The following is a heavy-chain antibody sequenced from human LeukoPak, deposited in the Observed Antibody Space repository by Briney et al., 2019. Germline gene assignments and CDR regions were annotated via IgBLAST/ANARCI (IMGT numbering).Heavy chain of an antibody. D-gene: IGHD6-19*01. V-gene: IGHV1-69*13. Sequence: ASVKVSCKASGGTFSSYAISWVRQAPGQGLEWMRGIIPIFGTANYAQKFQGRVTITADESTSTAYMELSSLRSEDTAVYYCASRSFPYGTKTYSSGWYSDYYYYYMDVWGKGTTVTVSS. CDR1: GGTFSSYA. CDR2: IIPIFGTA. J-gene: IGHJ6*03. CDR3: ASRSFPYGTKTYSSGWYSDYYYYYMDV.